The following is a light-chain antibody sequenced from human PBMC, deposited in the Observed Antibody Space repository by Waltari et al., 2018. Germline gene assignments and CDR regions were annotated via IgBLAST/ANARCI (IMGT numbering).Light chain of an antibody. Sequence: QSALTQPVSVSGSPGQSVTISCTGTSNNVGDYNLVSWFQHHPDQAPKLLIFYVYKRPSGVSNRFAGSNAGNTASLTISGLQTEDEAYYYCCSYSTGGSWMFGGGTKLTVL. CDR1: SNNVGDYNL. CDR2: YVY. J-gene: IGLJ3*02. V-gene: IGLV2-23*02. CDR3: CSYSTGGSWM.